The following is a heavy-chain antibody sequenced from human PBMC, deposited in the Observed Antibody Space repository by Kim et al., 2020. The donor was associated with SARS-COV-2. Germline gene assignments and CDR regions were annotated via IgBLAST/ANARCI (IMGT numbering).Heavy chain of an antibody. CDR3: ARRPLAAATRYFDY. D-gene: IGHD2-2*01. V-gene: IGHV1-69*13. CDR1: GGTFSSYA. Sequence: SVKVSCKASGGTFSSYAISWVRQAPGQGLEWMGGIIPIFGTANYAQKFQGRVTITADESTSTAYMELSSLRSEDTAVYYCARRPLAAATRYFDYWGQGTLVTVSS. J-gene: IGHJ4*02. CDR2: IIPIFGTA.